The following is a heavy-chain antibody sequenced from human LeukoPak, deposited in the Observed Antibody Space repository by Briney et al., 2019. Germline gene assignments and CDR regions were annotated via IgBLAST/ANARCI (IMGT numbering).Heavy chain of an antibody. CDR3: ATVLITFGGVIGHDAFDI. J-gene: IGHJ3*02. D-gene: IGHD3-16*02. Sequence: ASVKVSCKVSGYTLTELSMHWVRQAPGKGLEWMGGFYPEEGETIYAQKFQGRVTMTEDTSTDTASMELSSLRSEDTAVYYCATVLITFGGVIGHDAFDIWGQGTMVTVSS. CDR1: GYTLTELS. V-gene: IGHV1-24*01. CDR2: FYPEEGET.